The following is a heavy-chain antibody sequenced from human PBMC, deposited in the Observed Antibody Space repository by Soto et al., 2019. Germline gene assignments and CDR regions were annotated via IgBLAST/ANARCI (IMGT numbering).Heavy chain of an antibody. Sequence: GESLKISCAASRFSFSSYRLNCVRQEPGKGLEWVCSSSSSSIYIYYADSVKGRFTISRDNAKNSLYLQMNSLRAEDTAVYYWAREGGHYDILTGSSPRGQGTLVTVSS. CDR2: SSSSSIYI. CDR1: RFSFSSYR. V-gene: IGHV3-21*01. CDR3: AREGGHYDILTGSSP. J-gene: IGHJ4*02. D-gene: IGHD3-9*01.